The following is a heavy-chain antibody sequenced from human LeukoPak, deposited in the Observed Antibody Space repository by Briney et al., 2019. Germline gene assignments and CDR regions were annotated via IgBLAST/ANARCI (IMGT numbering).Heavy chain of an antibody. D-gene: IGHD3-10*01. V-gene: IGHV3-23*01. J-gene: IGHJ4*02. CDR2: ISGSGGST. CDR1: GFTFSSYA. CDR3: ARDRTMVRGVHDY. Sequence: PGGSLRLSCAASGFTFSSYAMSWVRQAPGKGLEWVSAISGSGGSTYYADSVKGRFTISRDNSKNTPYLQMNSLRAEDTAVYYCARDRTMVRGVHDYWGQGTLVTVSS.